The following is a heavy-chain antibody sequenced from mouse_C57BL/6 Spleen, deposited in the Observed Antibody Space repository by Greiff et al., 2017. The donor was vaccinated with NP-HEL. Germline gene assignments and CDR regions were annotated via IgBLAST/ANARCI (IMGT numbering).Heavy chain of an antibody. CDR1: GYTFTDYN. J-gene: IGHJ3*01. Sequence: EVQLQQSGPELVKPGASVEMSCKASGYTFTDYNMHWVKQSHGKSLEWIGYINPNNGGTSYNQKFKGKATLTVNKSSSTAYMELRSLTSEDSAGYYCARDSSGFAWFAYWGQGTLVTVSA. V-gene: IGHV1-22*01. CDR2: INPNNGGT. CDR3: ARDSSGFAWFAY. D-gene: IGHD3-2*02.